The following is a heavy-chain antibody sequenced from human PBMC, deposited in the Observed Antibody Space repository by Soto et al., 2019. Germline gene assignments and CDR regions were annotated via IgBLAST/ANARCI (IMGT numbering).Heavy chain of an antibody. D-gene: IGHD5-12*01. CDR2: IYYSGST. Sequence: SETLSLTCTVSGGTISSYYWSWIRQPPGKGLEWIGYIYYSGSTNYNPSLKSRVTISVDTSKNQFSLKLSSVTAADTAVYYCARHGPPYSGYDSTSYYFDYWGQGTLVTVSS. J-gene: IGHJ4*02. V-gene: IGHV4-59*08. CDR1: GGTISSYY. CDR3: ARHGPPYSGYDSTSYYFDY.